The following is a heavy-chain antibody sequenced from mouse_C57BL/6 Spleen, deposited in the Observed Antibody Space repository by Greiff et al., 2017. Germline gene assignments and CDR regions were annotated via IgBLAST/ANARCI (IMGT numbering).Heavy chain of an antibody. V-gene: IGHV5-17*01. Sequence: EVKVEASGGGLVKPGGSLTLSCAASGFTFRDYGMHWVRQAPEKGLEWVAYISSGHSTIYYADTVKGRFTISRDNAKHTLFLQMTSLRSEDTAMYDCAILGDGIDYWGQGTTLTVSS. CDR2: ISSGHSTI. J-gene: IGHJ2*01. CDR3: AILGDGIDY. CDR1: GFTFRDYG. D-gene: IGHD3-3*01.